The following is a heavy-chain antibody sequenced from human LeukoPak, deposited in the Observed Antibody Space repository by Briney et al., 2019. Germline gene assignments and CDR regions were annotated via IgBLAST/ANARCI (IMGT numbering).Heavy chain of an antibody. CDR3: ARLRRYCSSTSCPKTLDV. Sequence: SETLSLTCAVNGGSFSAYYWNWIRQPPGKGLEWIGEINHGGTTNYNPSLKSRLTISVDTSQNQFSLKLSSVTAADTAVYYCARLRRYCSSTSCPKTLDVWGKGNTVTVSS. D-gene: IGHD2-2*01. CDR1: GGSFSAYY. CDR2: INHGGTT. V-gene: IGHV4-34*01. J-gene: IGHJ6*04.